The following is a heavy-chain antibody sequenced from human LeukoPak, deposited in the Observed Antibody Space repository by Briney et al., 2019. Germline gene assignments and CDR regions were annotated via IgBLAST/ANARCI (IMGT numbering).Heavy chain of an antibody. Sequence: WASVKVSCKASGGTFSSYAISWVRQAPGQGLEWMGGIIPIFGTANYAQKFQGRVTITADESTSTAYMELSSLRSEDTAVYYCARRMSSSWFAPFDYWGQGTLVTVSS. V-gene: IGHV1-69*13. J-gene: IGHJ4*02. CDR2: IIPIFGTA. D-gene: IGHD6-13*01. CDR1: GGTFSSYA. CDR3: ARRMSSSWFAPFDY.